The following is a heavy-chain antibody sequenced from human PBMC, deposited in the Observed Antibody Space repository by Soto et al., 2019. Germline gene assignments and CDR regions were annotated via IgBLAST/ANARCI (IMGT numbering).Heavy chain of an antibody. Sequence: QVQLVQSGAEVKKPGSSVKVSCKASGGTFSSYTISWVRQAPGQGLEWMGRIIPILGIANYAQKFQGRVTITADKSTSTAYMVLSSLRSEDTAVHYCAREGVPHSGYDYRARGYYFDYWGQGTLVTVSS. V-gene: IGHV1-69*08. CDR3: AREGVPHSGYDYRARGYYFDY. J-gene: IGHJ4*02. CDR2: IIPILGIA. CDR1: GGTFSSYT. D-gene: IGHD5-12*01.